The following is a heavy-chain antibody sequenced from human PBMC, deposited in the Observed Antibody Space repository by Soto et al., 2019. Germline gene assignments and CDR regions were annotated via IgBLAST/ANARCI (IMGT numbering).Heavy chain of an antibody. D-gene: IGHD3-3*01. CDR2: IIPIFGTA. CDR3: ARGRYYDFWSGYHSNGPYYYYGMDV. Sequence: AASVKVSCKASGGTFSSYATSWVRQAPGQGLEWMGGIIPIFGTANYAQKFQGRVTITADESTSTAYMELSSLRSEDTAVYYCARGRYYDFWSGYHSNGPYYYYGMDVWGQGTTVTVSS. V-gene: IGHV1-69*13. J-gene: IGHJ6*02. CDR1: GGTFSSYA.